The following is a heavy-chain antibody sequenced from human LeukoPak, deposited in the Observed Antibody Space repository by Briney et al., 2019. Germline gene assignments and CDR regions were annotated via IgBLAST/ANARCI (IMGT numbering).Heavy chain of an antibody. CDR3: ARETPHYDFWSGYSDYFDY. D-gene: IGHD3-3*01. J-gene: IGHJ4*02. CDR1: SGSFSGYY. V-gene: IGHV4-34*01. CDR2: INHSGST. Sequence: PSETLSLTCAVYSGSFSGYYWSWIRQPPGKGLEWIGEINHSGSTNYNPSLKSRVTISVDTSKNQFSLKLSSVTAADTAVYYCARETPHYDFWSGYSDYFDYWGQGTLVTVSS.